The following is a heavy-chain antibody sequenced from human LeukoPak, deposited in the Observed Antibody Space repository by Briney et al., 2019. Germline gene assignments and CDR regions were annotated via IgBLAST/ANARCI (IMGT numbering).Heavy chain of an antibody. J-gene: IGHJ2*01. V-gene: IGHV4-61*02. CDR2: IYTSGST. CDR1: GGSISSGSYY. CDR3: ARDEQNQLLYWYFDL. D-gene: IGHD2-2*01. Sequence: SETLSLTCTVSGGSISSGSYYWSWIRQPAGKGLEWIGRIYTSGSTNYNPSLKSRVTISVDTSKNQFSLKLSSVTAADTAVYYCARDEQNQLLYWYFDLWGRGTLVTVSS.